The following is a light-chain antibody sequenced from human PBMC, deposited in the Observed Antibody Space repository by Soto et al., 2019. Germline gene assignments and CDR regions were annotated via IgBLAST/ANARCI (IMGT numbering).Light chain of an antibody. CDR1: QSISKW. V-gene: IGKV1-5*01. J-gene: IGKJ1*01. CDR2: DVS. CDR3: QQSYSTLWT. Sequence: DIKMSLSLSTLSAYVGDRVTITCRASQSISKWLAWYQQKPGKAPKLLMYDVSSLESGVPSRFSGSGTGTEFTLTISSLQSDDFATYYCQQSYSTLWTFGQGSMVDVK.